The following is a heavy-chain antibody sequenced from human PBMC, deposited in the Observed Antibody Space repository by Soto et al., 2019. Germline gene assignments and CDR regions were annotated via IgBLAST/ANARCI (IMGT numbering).Heavy chain of an antibody. D-gene: IGHD3-16*01. CDR2: LHYSGSA. V-gene: IGHV4-59*01. CDR3: ARSGHTFAGAV. CDR1: GASMSDYY. J-gene: IGHJ4*02. Sequence: SETLSLTCTVSGASMSDYYGSWIRQSPGKGLEHIGYLHYSGSANYNPSLKSRVTVSMDTSKNQFSLNLNSVSAADTAIYYCARSGHTFAGAVWGQGIPVTVSS.